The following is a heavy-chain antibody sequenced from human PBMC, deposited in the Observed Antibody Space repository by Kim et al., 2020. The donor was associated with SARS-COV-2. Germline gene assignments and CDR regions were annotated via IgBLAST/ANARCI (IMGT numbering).Heavy chain of an antibody. Sequence: YYNRSLNIRVTISIDTSKNQFSLKLSSVTAADTAVFYCARRVGTPPNSFDYWGQGTLVTVSS. CDR3: ARRVGTPPNSFDY. J-gene: IGHJ4*02. V-gene: IGHV4-39*01. D-gene: IGHD1-26*01.